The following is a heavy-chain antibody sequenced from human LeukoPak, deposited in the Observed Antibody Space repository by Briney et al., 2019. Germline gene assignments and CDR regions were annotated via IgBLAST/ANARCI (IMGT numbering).Heavy chain of an antibody. V-gene: IGHV3-30*04. CDR2: ISYDGSNK. CDR1: GFTFSSYA. J-gene: IGHJ4*02. Sequence: GGSLRLSCAASGFTFSSYAMHWVRQAPGKGLEWVAVISYDGSNKYYADSVKGRFTISRDNSKNTLYLQMNSLRAEDTAVYYCARATVVTQGVDYWGQGTLVTVSS. D-gene: IGHD4-23*01. CDR3: ARATVVTQGVDY.